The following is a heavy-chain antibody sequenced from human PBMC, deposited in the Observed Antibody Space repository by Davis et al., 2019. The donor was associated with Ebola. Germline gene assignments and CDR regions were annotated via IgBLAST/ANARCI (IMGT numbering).Heavy chain of an antibody. CDR2: INAGNGNT. CDR1: GYTFTSYA. J-gene: IGHJ6*03. Sequence: ASVKVSCKASGYTFTSYAMHWVRQAPGQRLEWMGWINAGNGNTKYSQKFQGRVTITTDTSTSTAYMELRSLRSDDTAVYYCASGSYYDSSVYYMDVWGKGTTVTVSS. D-gene: IGHD3-22*01. V-gene: IGHV1-3*01. CDR3: ASGSYYDSSVYYMDV.